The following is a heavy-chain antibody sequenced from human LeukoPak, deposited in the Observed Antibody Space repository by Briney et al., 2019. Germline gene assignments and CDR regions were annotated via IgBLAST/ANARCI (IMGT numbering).Heavy chain of an antibody. J-gene: IGHJ4*02. CDR1: GFTVSSNY. CDR2: IYSGGST. CDR3: ARAVRGYSYGTDYSFDY. Sequence: PGGSLRLSCAASGFTVSSNYMSWVRQAPGKGLEWVSVIYSGGSTYYADSVKGRFTISRDNSKNTLYLQMNSLRAEDTAVYYCARAVRGYSYGTDYSFDYWGQGTLVTVSS. D-gene: IGHD5-18*01. V-gene: IGHV3-66*02.